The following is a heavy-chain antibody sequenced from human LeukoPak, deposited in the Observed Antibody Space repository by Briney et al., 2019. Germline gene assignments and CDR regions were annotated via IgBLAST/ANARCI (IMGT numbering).Heavy chain of an antibody. V-gene: IGHV4-39*01. CDR2: IYYSGST. D-gene: IGHD3-22*01. Sequence: SETLSLTRSVSGGSISSYYWSWIRQPPGKGLEWIGTIYYSGSTYYNPSLKSRVTISVDTSKNQFSLKLSSVTAADTAVYYCARLDYDSRFDPWGQGTLVTVSS. J-gene: IGHJ5*02. CDR3: ARLDYDSRFDP. CDR1: GGSISSYY.